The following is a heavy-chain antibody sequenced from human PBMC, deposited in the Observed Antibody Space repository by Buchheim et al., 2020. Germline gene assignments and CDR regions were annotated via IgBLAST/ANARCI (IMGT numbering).Heavy chain of an antibody. CDR1: EFTLSNYG. V-gene: IGHV3-33*01. CDR3: VRDLQYSGYDSPGDDFDY. Sequence: QVQLVESGGGVVQPGRSLRLSCAASEFTLSNYGMHWVRQAPGKGLEWVADIWSTGDKRYYADSVRGRFTISRDTSKNMLFLQMDSLRAEDTAVYYCVRDLQYSGYDSPGDDFDYWGQGTL. J-gene: IGHJ4*02. D-gene: IGHD5-12*01. CDR2: IWSTGDKR.